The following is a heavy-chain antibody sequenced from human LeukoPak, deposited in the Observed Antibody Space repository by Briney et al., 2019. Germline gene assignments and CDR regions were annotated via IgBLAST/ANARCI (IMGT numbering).Heavy chain of an antibody. Sequence: GGSLRLSCAASGFTFSSYGMHWVRQAPGKGLEWVAVISYDGSNKYYADSVKGRFTISRDNSKNTLYLQMNSLRAEDTAVYYCAKERRGITVTSFDYWGQGTLVTVSS. V-gene: IGHV3-30*18. CDR1: GFTFSSYG. J-gene: IGHJ4*02. D-gene: IGHD4-17*01. CDR2: ISYDGSNK. CDR3: AKERRGITVTSFDY.